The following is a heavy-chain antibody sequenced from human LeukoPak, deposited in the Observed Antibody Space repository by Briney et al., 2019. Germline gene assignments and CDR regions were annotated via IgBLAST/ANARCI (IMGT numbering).Heavy chain of an antibody. Sequence: SETLSLTCTFSGGSISSYFWSWIRQPAGKGLEWIERIYTSGSTNYNPSPKSRVTMSVDTSKNQFSLQLSSVTAADTAVYYCASTSIAVAGTSFDYWGQGTLVTVSS. V-gene: IGHV4-4*07. J-gene: IGHJ4*02. CDR3: ASTSIAVAGTSFDY. CDR1: GGSISSYF. D-gene: IGHD6-19*01. CDR2: IYTSGST.